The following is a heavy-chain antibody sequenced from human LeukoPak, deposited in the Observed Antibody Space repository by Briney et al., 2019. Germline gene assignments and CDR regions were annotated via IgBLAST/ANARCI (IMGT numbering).Heavy chain of an antibody. J-gene: IGHJ4*02. Sequence: ASVKVSCKASGYTITGYYMHWVRQAPGQGLEWMGWLNPNSGGTNYAQKFQGWVTMTRDTSISTAYMELSRLRSDDTAVYYCARADFYCSGGSCYRYYFDYWGQGTLVTVSS. CDR2: LNPNSGGT. V-gene: IGHV1-2*04. CDR1: GYTITGYY. CDR3: ARADFYCSGGSCYRYYFDY. D-gene: IGHD2-15*01.